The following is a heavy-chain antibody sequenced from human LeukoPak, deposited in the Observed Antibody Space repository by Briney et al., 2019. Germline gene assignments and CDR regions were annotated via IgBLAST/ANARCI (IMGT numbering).Heavy chain of an antibody. CDR2: ISSGSSTV. V-gene: IGHV3-48*03. Sequence: GGSLRLSCAASGFTFSSYDMNWVRRAPGKGLEWVSFISSGSSTVYYADSVKARFTISRENAKNSLYLQMNRLRAEDTAVYYCARALRGVAHNEGYGMDVWGQGTTVTVSS. D-gene: IGHD3-10*01. J-gene: IGHJ6*02. CDR1: GFTFSSYD. CDR3: ARALRGVAHNEGYGMDV.